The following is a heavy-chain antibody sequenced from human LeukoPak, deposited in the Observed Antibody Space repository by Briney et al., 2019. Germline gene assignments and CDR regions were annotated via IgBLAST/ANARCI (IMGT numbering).Heavy chain of an antibody. CDR3: ARAAYDSNGFTANHDY. CDR2: LYSDGTT. D-gene: IGHD3-22*01. V-gene: IGHV3-53*01. J-gene: IGHJ4*02. CDR1: GFTVSNNY. Sequence: PGGSLRLSCAASGFTVSNNYMSWVRQAPGKGLEWVSVLYSDGTTYYADSVKGRFTISRDNSKNTLYLQMNNLRAEDTAVYYCARAAYDSNGFTANHDYWGQGTLVTVSS.